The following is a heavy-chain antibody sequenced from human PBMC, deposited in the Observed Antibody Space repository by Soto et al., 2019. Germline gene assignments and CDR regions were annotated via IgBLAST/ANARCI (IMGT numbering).Heavy chain of an antibody. CDR3: ARLNFLSRGPPGS. J-gene: IGHJ4*02. CDR1: GGSISSSSYY. CDR2: IYYSGST. D-gene: IGHD2-2*01. V-gene: IGHV4-39*01. Sequence: LSLTYTVSGGSISSSSYYWGWIRQPPGKGLEWIGSIYYSGSTYYNPSLKSRVTISVDTSKNQFSLKLSSVTAADTAVYYCARLNFLSRGPPGSWGQGTLV.